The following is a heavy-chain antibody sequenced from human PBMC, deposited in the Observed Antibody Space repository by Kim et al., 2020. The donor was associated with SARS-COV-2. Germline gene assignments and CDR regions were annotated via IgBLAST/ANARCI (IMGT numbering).Heavy chain of an antibody. CDR3: AGVTTEYYSYYGIDV. V-gene: IGHV4-34*01. Sequence: PSLKSRVPISVDTSKKQFSLQLSSVTAADTAVYYCAGVTTEYYSYYGIDVWGQGTTVTVSS. J-gene: IGHJ6*02. D-gene: IGHD4-4*01.